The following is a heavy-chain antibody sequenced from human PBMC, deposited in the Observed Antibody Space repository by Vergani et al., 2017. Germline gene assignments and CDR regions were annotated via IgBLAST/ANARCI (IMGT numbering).Heavy chain of an antibody. CDR2: IYPGDSDT. Sequence: EVQLVQSGAEVKKPGESLKISCKGSGYSFTNYWIGWVRQMPGKGLECMGIIYPGDSDTRYSPSFQGQVTISADKSISTAYLQWSSLKASDTAMYYCARLIRTDQLDPLSVPGLDYWGQGTLVTVSS. V-gene: IGHV5-51*03. CDR1: GYSFTNYW. D-gene: IGHD2-2*01. CDR3: ARLIRTDQLDPLSVPGLDY. J-gene: IGHJ4*02.